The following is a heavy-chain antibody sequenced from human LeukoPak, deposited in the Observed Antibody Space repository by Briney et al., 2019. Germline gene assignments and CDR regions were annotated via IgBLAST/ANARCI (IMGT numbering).Heavy chain of an antibody. Sequence: GASVKVSCKASGYTLTSYGINWMRQAPGQGLEWMGWISTQSGNTNYAQKVQGRLTLTTDRSTNTAYMELRSLRSDDTAVYYCERGAYGDKWGQGTMVTVSS. J-gene: IGHJ4*02. V-gene: IGHV1-18*01. D-gene: IGHD4-17*01. CDR1: GYTLTSYG. CDR2: ISTQSGNT. CDR3: ERGAYGDK.